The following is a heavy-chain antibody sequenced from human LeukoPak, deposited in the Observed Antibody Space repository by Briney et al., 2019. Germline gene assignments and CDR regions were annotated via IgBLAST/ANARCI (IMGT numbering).Heavy chain of an antibody. D-gene: IGHD3-16*02. J-gene: IGHJ4*02. V-gene: IGHV1-24*01. CDR2: FDPEDGET. CDR1: GYTLTELS. Sequence: ASVKVSCKVSGYTLTELSMHWVRQAPGKGLEWMGGFDPEDGETIYAQKFQGRVTMTEDTSTDTAYMELSSLRSEDTAVYYCATDSSRLQITFGGVIVPLFDYWGQGTLVTVSS. CDR3: ATDSSRLQITFGGVIVPLFDY.